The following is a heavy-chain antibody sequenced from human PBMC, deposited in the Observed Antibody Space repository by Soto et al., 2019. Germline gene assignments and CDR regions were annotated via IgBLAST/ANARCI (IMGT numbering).Heavy chain of an antibody. Sequence: QVQLVQSGADVKKPRSSVKVSCKASGNTFIYSGVSWVRQAPGQGLEWLGRNIGGSATVHLAPKFQDRVTITADDSTSTAYMELSSLRSEDTAVYYCARDWDPPSRMDVWGQGTTVTVSS. CDR2: NIGGSATV. V-gene: IGHV1-69*15. CDR3: ARDWDPPSRMDV. J-gene: IGHJ6*02. D-gene: IGHD1-26*01. CDR1: GNTFIYSG.